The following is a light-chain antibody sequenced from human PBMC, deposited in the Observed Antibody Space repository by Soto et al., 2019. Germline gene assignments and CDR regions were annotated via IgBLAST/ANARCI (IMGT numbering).Light chain of an antibody. CDR3: QQYDNLPLT. J-gene: IGKJ4*01. CDR2: DAS. Sequence: DIQMTQSPSSLSASVGDIVTITCQASQNIKNYVNWYQQKSGKAPKLLIYDASDLETGVPSRFSGSGSGTDFTFTINSLQPEDIATYYCQQYDNLPLTFGGGTKVDIK. V-gene: IGKV1-33*01. CDR1: QNIKNY.